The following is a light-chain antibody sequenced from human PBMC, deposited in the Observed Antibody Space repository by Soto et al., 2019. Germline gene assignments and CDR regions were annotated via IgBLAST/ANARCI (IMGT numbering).Light chain of an antibody. CDR1: QGLVYSDGSVF. V-gene: IGKV2-30*01. J-gene: IGKJ1*01. Sequence: DVVMTQSPLSLPVTLGQPASISCRSSQGLVYSDGSVFLNWFHQRPGQSPRRLIYWVSNRGSGVPDRFSASGSCTDFTLKISRVEAEDVGVYYCMQGTLWPWTFGKENKVEIK. CDR3: MQGTLWPWT. CDR2: WVS.